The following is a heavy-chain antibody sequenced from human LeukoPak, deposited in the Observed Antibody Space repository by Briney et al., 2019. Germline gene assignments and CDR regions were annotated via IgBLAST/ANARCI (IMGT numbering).Heavy chain of an antibody. J-gene: IGHJ4*02. CDR1: GYTFTGYY. Sequence: ASVKVSCKASGYTFTGYYIHWVRQAPGHGLEWMGWIKPNTGGTNCAQKFQGRVTMTRDTSISTAYMELSRLKSDDTAVYYCARPSSGSHPLGYWGQGTLVTVSS. CDR3: ARPSSGSHPLGY. CDR2: IKPNTGGT. D-gene: IGHD1-26*01. V-gene: IGHV1-2*02.